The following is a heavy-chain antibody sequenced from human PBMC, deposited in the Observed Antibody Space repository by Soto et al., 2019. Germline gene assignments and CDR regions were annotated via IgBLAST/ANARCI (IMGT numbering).Heavy chain of an antibody. J-gene: IGHJ4*02. Sequence: SETLSLTCTVSGGSISSGDYYWSWIRQHPGKGLEWIGYIYYSGSTYYNPSLKSRVTISVDTSKNQFSLKLSSVTAADTAVYYCARYYYDSSGVDYWGPGTLVTVSS. CDR1: GGSISSGDYY. V-gene: IGHV4-31*03. CDR2: IYYSGST. CDR3: ARYYYDSSGVDY. D-gene: IGHD3-22*01.